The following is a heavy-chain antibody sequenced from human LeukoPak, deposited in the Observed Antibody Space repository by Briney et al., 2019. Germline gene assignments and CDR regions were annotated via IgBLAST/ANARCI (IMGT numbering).Heavy chain of an antibody. CDR2: ILYDGSNK. J-gene: IGHJ4*02. D-gene: IGHD1-26*01. CDR3: ARVWWVVGARGYFDY. Sequence: GGSLRLSCAASGFTFSSYAMRWVRQAPGKGLEWVAVILYDGSNKYYADSVKGRFTISRDNSKNTLYLQMNSLRAEDTAVYYCARVWWVVGARGYFDYWGQGTLVTVSS. CDR1: GFTFSSYA. V-gene: IGHV3-30-3*01.